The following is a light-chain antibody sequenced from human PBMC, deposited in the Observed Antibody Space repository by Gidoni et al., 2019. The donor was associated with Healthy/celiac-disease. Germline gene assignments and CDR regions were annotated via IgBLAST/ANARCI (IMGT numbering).Light chain of an antibody. CDR2: EDN. Sequence: FMLTQPHSVSEPPGKTVTISCPRSSGSIASNDVQWYQQRPGSAPTTVIYEDNQRPSGVPDRFTGSIDSSSNSASLTISGLKTEDEADYYCQSYDSSNVVFGGGTKLTVL. CDR1: SGSIASND. J-gene: IGLJ2*01. CDR3: QSYDSSNVV. V-gene: IGLV6-57*03.